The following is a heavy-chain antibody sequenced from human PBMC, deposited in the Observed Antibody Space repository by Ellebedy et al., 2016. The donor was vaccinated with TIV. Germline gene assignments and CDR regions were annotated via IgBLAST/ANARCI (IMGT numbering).Heavy chain of an antibody. CDR3: AGGYSSGWTDY. D-gene: IGHD6-19*01. CDR2: IDTIGST. V-gene: IGHV4-4*07. CDR1: GGSISSYY. Sequence: MPSETLSLTCTVSGGSISSYYWSWIRQPAGKGLEWIGRIDTIGSTNYNPSLQTRVTMSVDTSKNQFSLKLSSVTAADTAVYYCAGGYSSGWTDYWGQGTLVTVSS. J-gene: IGHJ4*02.